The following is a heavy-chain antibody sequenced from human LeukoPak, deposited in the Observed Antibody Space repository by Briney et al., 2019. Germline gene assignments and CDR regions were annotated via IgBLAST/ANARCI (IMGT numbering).Heavy chain of an antibody. V-gene: IGHV3-7*01. CDR3: ARSVIVADTTRGFDY. D-gene: IGHD2/OR15-2a*01. CDR1: GFTFSSYW. J-gene: IGHJ4*02. Sequence: GGSLRLSCAASGFTFSSYWMTWVRQAPGKGLEWVGNIKRDGSEKYYVDSVKGRFTISRDNAKNSLYLQMNSLRAEDTAVYYCARSVIVADTTRGFDYWGQGILVTVSS. CDR2: IKRDGSEK.